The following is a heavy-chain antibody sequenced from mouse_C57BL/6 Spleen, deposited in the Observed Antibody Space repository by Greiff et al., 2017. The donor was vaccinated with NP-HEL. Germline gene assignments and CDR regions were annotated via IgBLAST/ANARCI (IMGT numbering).Heavy chain of an antibody. J-gene: IGHJ3*01. V-gene: IGHV1-76*01. D-gene: IGHD1-1*01. Sequence: QVQLKQSGAELVRPGASVKLSCKASGYTFTDYYINWVKQRPGQGLEWIARIYPGSGNTYYNEKFKGKATLTAEKSSSTAYMQLSSLTSEDSAVYFCARTLYYVFAYWGQGTLVTVSA. CDR3: ARTLYYVFAY. CDR1: GYTFTDYY. CDR2: IYPGSGNT.